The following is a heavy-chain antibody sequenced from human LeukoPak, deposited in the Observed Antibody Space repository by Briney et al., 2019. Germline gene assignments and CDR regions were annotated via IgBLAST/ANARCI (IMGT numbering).Heavy chain of an antibody. CDR2: IIPIFGTA. Sequence: SVKLSCKSSAGTFSSYAISWVRQAPGQGLEWMGGIIPIFGTANYAQKFQGRVTITADKSTSTAYMELSSLRSEDTAVYYCARVGALDAFDIWGQGTMVTVSS. J-gene: IGHJ3*02. CDR3: ARVGALDAFDI. D-gene: IGHD1-26*01. CDR1: AGTFSSYA. V-gene: IGHV1-69*06.